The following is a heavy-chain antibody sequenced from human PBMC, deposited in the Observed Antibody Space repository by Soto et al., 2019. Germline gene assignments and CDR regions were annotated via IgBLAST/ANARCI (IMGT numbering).Heavy chain of an antibody. Sequence: EVQLLDSGGGLVNPGGSLRLSCAASGFSFGTYAMSWVRQAPGKGLEWVSSISRSGVNTYYADSVKGRFTISRDNSKNTLNLQLNSLRADDTAVYYCAKRGTLSGERFGSDFHFWGQGTLVTVSS. CDR1: GFSFGTYA. J-gene: IGHJ4*02. CDR3: AKRGTLSGERFGSDFHF. D-gene: IGHD3-10*01. CDR2: ISRSGVNT. V-gene: IGHV3-23*01.